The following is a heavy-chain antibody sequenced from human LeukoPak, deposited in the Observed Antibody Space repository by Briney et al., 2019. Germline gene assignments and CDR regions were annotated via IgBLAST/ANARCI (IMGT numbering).Heavy chain of an antibody. Sequence: PSETLSLTCTVSGYSISSGYYWGWIRQPPGKGLEWIGSIYHSGSTYYNPSLKSRVTISVDSSKNQFSLKLSSVTAADTAVYYCAREQGPAPSQFDYWGQGTLVTVSS. J-gene: IGHJ4*02. V-gene: IGHV4-38-2*02. CDR2: IYHSGST. CDR1: GYSISSGYY. CDR3: AREQGPAPSQFDY.